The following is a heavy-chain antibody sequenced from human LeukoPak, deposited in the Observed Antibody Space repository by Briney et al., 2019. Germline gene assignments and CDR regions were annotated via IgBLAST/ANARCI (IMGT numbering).Heavy chain of an antibody. Sequence: GGSLRLSCAASGFTFSDSAIHWVRQASGKGLEWVGRIRDKGYGHATAYAASVKGRFTLSRDDSENTAYLQMNSLKTEDTALYYCTTPNEGNWFDPWGQGTLVTVSS. J-gene: IGHJ5*02. CDR1: GFTFSDSA. CDR2: IRDKGYGHAT. CDR3: TTPNEGNWFDP. V-gene: IGHV3-73*01. D-gene: IGHD2-8*01.